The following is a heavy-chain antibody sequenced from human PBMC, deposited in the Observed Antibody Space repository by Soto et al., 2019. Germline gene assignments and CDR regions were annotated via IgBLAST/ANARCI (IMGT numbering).Heavy chain of an antibody. J-gene: IGHJ6*02. CDR2: IIPIFGTA. D-gene: IGHD3-10*01. Sequence: GASVKVSCKASGGTFSSYAISWVRQAPGQGLEWMGGIIPIFGTANYAQKFQGRVTITADESTSTAYMELSSLRSEDTAVYYCARDLNYYGSGPPGDYYGMDVWGQGTTVTVSS. CDR3: ARDLNYYGSGPPGDYYGMDV. CDR1: GGTFSSYA. V-gene: IGHV1-69*13.